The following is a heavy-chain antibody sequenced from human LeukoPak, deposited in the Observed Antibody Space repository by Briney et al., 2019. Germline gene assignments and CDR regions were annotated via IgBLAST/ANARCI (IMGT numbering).Heavy chain of an antibody. CDR2: IYYNGNT. D-gene: IGHD3-3*01. CDR1: DGSINSYY. CDR3: ARGYYDFWSGYSPPPRYYYYGMDV. V-gene: IGHV4-59*01. J-gene: IGHJ6*02. Sequence: SETLSLTCSVSDGSINSYYWNWIRRPPGKGLEWIGYIYYNGNTNYSPSLKSRVTMSVDTSKNLFSLKVSSVTAADTAVYYCARGYYDFWSGYSPPPRYYYYGMDVWGQGTTVTVSS.